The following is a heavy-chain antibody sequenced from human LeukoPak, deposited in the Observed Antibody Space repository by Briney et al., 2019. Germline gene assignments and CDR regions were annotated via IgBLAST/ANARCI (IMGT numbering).Heavy chain of an antibody. CDR3: AGRYDGSGYPLH. CDR1: GFTFSDYY. J-gene: IGHJ4*02. CDR2: ISSSGDTI. Sequence: GGSLRLSCAASGFTFSDYYMSWIRQAPGKGLEWISYISSSGDTIFYADSVKGRFTISRDNAKNSLYLQMNSLRAEDTAVYYCAGRYDGSGYPLHWGQGTLVTVSS. D-gene: IGHD3-22*01. V-gene: IGHV3-11*01.